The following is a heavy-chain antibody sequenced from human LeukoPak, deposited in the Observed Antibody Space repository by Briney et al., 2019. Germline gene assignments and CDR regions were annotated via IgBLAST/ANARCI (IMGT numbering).Heavy chain of an antibody. Sequence: SETLSLTRTVSGGYISSYYWSWIGQPPGRGLEWIGYIYTSGSTHYNPPLKSRVTISVDPSKNQFALKLSAVTAADTAVYYCARRWESPLGYYFDYWGQGTLVTVSS. CDR3: ARRWESPLGYYFDY. CDR1: GGYISSYY. V-gene: IGHV4-4*09. D-gene: IGHD1-26*01. CDR2: IYTSGST. J-gene: IGHJ4*02.